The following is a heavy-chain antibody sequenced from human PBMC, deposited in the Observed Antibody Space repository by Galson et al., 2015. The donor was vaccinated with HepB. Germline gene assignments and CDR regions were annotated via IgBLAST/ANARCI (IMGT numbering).Heavy chain of an antibody. CDR1: GYTFTSYA. J-gene: IGHJ4*02. CDR3: ALGEPGGPGGFDY. D-gene: IGHD3-10*01. V-gene: IGHV1-3*01. Sequence: SVKVSCRASGYTFTSYAMHWVRQAPGQRLEWMGWINAGNGNTKYSQKFQGRVTITRDTSASTAYMELSSLRSEDTAVYYCALGEPGGPGGFDYWGQGTLVTVSS. CDR2: INAGNGNT.